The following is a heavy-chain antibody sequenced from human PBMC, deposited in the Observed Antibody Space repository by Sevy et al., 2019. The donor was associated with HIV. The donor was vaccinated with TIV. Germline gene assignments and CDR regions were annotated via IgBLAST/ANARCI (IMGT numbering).Heavy chain of an antibody. Sequence: GGSLRLSCAASVFTFNNYAMSWVRQTPGKGLEWVSGISGSGGSTYYADSVKGRFTISRDNSKNTLDLQMNSLRAEDTAVYYCAKDRSYTSGPNWFDPWGQGTLVTVSS. J-gene: IGHJ5*02. CDR2: ISGSGGST. CDR1: VFTFNNYA. CDR3: AKDRSYTSGPNWFDP. V-gene: IGHV3-23*01. D-gene: IGHD6-19*01.